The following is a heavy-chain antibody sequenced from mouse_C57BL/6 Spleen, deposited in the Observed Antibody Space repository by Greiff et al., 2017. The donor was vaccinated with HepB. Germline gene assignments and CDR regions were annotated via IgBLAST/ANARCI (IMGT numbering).Heavy chain of an antibody. J-gene: IGHJ2*01. CDR3: ARDLDPYFDY. CDR1: GFTFSNYA. CDR2: ISDGGSYT. Sequence: EVKLMESGGGLVKPGGSLKLSCAASGFTFSNYAMSWVRQTPEKRLEWVATISDGGSYTYYPDNVKGRFTISRDNAKNNLYLQMNHLKSEDTAMYYCARDLDPYFDYWGQGTTLTVSS. V-gene: IGHV5-4*01.